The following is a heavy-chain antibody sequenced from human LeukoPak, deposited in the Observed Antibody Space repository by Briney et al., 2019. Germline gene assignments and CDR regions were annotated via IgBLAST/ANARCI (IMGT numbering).Heavy chain of an antibody. CDR2: IYYSGST. Sequence: SETLSLTCTVSGGSISSYYWSWIRQPPGKGLEWIGYIYYSGSTNYNPSLKGRVTISVDTSKNQFSLKPSSVTAADMAVYYCARDLTGDTGFDPWGQGTLVTVSS. D-gene: IGHD7-27*01. V-gene: IGHV4-59*01. CDR1: GGSISSYY. J-gene: IGHJ5*02. CDR3: ARDLTGDTGFDP.